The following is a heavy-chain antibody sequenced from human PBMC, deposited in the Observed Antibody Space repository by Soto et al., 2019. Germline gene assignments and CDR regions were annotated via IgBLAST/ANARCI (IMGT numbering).Heavy chain of an antibody. CDR3: ASTQRLPMVRSIRAIGPVDY. CDR1: GYTFTSYG. D-gene: IGHD3-10*01. J-gene: IGHJ4*02. V-gene: IGHV1-18*04. CDR2: ISAYNGNT. Sequence: ASVKVSCKASGYTFTSYGISWVRQAPGQGLEWMGWISAYNGNTNYAQKLQGSVTMTTDTSTSTAYMELRSLRSDDTAVYYCASTQRLPMVRSIRAIGPVDYWGQGTLVTVPS.